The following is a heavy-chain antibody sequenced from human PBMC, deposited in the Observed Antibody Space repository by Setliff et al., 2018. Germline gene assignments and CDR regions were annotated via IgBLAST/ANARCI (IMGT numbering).Heavy chain of an antibody. Sequence: LRLSCAASGFRFSDLYMSWVRQSPGKGLEWVSAISGSGGSTYYADSVKGRFTISRDNSKNTLYLQMSSLRAEDTAVYYCVKDVVGYSSTWPKRDYFDYWGQGTLVTVSS. CDR2: ISGSGGST. CDR3: VKDVVGYSSTWPKRDYFDY. CDR1: GFRFSDLY. V-gene: IGHV3-23*01. J-gene: IGHJ4*02. D-gene: IGHD6-13*01.